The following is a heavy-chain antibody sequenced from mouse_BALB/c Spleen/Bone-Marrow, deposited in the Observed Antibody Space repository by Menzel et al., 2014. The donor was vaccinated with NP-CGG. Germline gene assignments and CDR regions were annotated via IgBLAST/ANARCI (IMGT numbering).Heavy chain of an antibody. J-gene: IGHJ3*01. V-gene: IGHV14-3*02. CDR3: AHYYYGSSSFAY. CDR2: IDPANGNT. D-gene: IGHD1-1*01. CDR1: GFNIKDTY. Sequence: EVKLMESGAELVKPGASVKLSCTASGFNIKDTYMHWVKQRPEQGLEWIGRIDPANGNTKYDPKFQGKATITADTSSNTACLQLSSLTSEATAVYYCAHYYYGSSSFAYWGQGTLVTVSA.